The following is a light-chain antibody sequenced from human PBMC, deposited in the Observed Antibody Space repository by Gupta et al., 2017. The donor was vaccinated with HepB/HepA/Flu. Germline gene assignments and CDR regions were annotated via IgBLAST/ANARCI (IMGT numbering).Light chain of an antibody. Sequence: DIVMTQSPDSLAVSLGERATINCKSSQSVLYSSNNKNYLSWYQQKPGQPPKLLIYWASTRESGVPDRFSGRGSGTYFTLTISSLQAEDVAVYYCQQADNSPQTFGQGTKVEIK. CDR2: WAS. V-gene: IGKV4-1*01. CDR1: QSVLYSSNNKNY. J-gene: IGKJ1*01. CDR3: QQADNSPQT.